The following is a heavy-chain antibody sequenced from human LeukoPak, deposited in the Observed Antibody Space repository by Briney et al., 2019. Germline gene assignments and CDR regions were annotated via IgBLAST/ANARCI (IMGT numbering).Heavy chain of an antibody. CDR1: GYTFTSYG. CDR3: AREASDY. V-gene: IGHV1-46*01. CDR2: INPSGGST. Sequence: ASVKVSCKASGYTFTSYGISWVRQAPGQGLEWMGIINPSGGSTSYAQKFQGRVTMTRDTSTSTVYMELSSLRSEDTAAYYCAREASDYWGQGTLVTVSS. J-gene: IGHJ4*02.